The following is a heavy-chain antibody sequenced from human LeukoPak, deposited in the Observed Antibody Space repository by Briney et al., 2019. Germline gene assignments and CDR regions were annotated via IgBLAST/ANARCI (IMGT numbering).Heavy chain of an antibody. CDR2: ISSSSSYI. V-gene: IGHV3-21*01. D-gene: IGHD3-22*01. Sequence: PGGSLRLSCAASGFTFGSYSMNWVRQAPGKGLEWVSSISSSSSYIYYADSVKGRFTISRDNAKNSLYLQMNSLRAEDTAVYYCARDVGYDSSGAYDYWGQGTLVTVSS. CDR3: ARDVGYDSSGAYDY. CDR1: GFTFGSYS. J-gene: IGHJ4*02.